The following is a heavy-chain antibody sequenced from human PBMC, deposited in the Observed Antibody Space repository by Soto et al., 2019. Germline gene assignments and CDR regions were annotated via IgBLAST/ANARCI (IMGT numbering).Heavy chain of an antibody. D-gene: IGHD6-19*01. CDR3: AKAYSIGWYYFDY. V-gene: IGHV3-23*01. Sequence: PGGSLRLSCAASGFTFSSYAMSWVRQAPGKGLEWVSAISGSGDSTYYADSVKGRFPISRDNSKNTLYLQMNSLRAEDTAVYYCAKAYSIGWYYFDYWGQGTLVTVSS. CDR2: ISGSGDST. CDR1: GFTFSSYA. J-gene: IGHJ4*02.